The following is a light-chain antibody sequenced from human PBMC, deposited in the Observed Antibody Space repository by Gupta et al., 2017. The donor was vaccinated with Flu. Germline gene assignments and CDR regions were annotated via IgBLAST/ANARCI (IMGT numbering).Light chain of an antibody. CDR1: KYIDNW. CDR3: QQDSTYPRT. V-gene: IGKV1-5*03. J-gene: IGKJ2*02. Sequence: PSLLSASLGHGAPTTRAASKYIDNWLAWYQRKPGKAPTRLIYGASSLASGVPYRFSGSGSGTEFTLTISGLQPDDFATYYCQQDSTYPRTFGQGTKLEIK. CDR2: GAS.